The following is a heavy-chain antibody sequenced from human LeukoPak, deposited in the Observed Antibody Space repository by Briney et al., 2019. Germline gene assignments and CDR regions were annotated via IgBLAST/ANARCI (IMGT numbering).Heavy chain of an antibody. Sequence: GGSLRLSCAASGFTFSSYAMHWVRQAPGKGLEWVAVISYDGSNKYYEDSVKGRFTISRDNSKNTLYLQMNSLRAEDTAVYYCARDQGHYYGSGSYGWFDPWGQGTLVTVSS. J-gene: IGHJ5*02. CDR3: ARDQGHYYGSGSYGWFDP. V-gene: IGHV3-30-3*01. CDR1: GFTFSSYA. CDR2: ISYDGSNK. D-gene: IGHD3-10*01.